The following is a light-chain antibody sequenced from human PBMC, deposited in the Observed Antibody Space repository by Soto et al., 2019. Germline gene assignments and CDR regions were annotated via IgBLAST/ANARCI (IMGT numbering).Light chain of an antibody. CDR3: HQYDTSPYS. Sequence: EVVLTQSPDTLSLSPGEGVTLSCRASETVRDYVAWHQQQPGQAPRLLVFGASTRASGVPDRFSGSGSGTYFTLTTNRLEPDVFAVYYCHQYDTSPYSFGQGTKLEIK. CDR1: ETVRDY. J-gene: IGKJ2*01. V-gene: IGKV3-20*01. CDR2: GAS.